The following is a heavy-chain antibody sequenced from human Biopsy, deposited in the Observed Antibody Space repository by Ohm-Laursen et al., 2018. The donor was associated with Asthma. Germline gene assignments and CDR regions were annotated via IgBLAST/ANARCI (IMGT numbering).Heavy chain of an antibody. D-gene: IGHD3-10*02. CDR3: ARFVQAEEGVF. CDR2: ISYDGSSI. J-gene: IGHJ4*02. Sequence: SLRLSCAASRFTYDMHWVRQAPGKGLEWVAVISYDGSSIYYADSVKGRFTIPRDNSKNSLYLQMNSLRAEDTAVYLCARFVQAEEGVFWGQGTRVTVSP. CDR1: RFTYD. V-gene: IGHV3-30-3*01.